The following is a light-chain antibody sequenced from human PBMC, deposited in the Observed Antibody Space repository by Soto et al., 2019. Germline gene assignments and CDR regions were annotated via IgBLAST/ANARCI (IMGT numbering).Light chain of an antibody. CDR2: GVS. V-gene: IGKV1-5*03. Sequence: DIQMTQSPSTLSASVGDRVTITCRASQTVSSWLAWFQQKPGKAPTLLIYGVSGLESGVTLRFSGSGSGTEFTLTISNLQPDYFATYYCQQYADYSWTFGQGTKVE. CDR3: QQYADYSWT. J-gene: IGKJ1*01. CDR1: QTVSSW.